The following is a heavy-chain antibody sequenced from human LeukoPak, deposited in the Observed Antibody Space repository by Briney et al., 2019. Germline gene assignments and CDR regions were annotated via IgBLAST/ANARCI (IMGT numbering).Heavy chain of an antibody. Sequence: SETLSLTCAVSGGSISSYYWSWIRQPPGKGLEWIGYIYDSGSTNYNASLKSLVTISVDTSKNQFSLKLSSVTAAVTAVYYGARVGGSFNAFDIWGQGTMVTVSS. V-gene: IGHV4-59*01. CDR3: ARVGGSFNAFDI. J-gene: IGHJ3*02. CDR1: GGSISSYY. D-gene: IGHD3-16*01. CDR2: IYDSGST.